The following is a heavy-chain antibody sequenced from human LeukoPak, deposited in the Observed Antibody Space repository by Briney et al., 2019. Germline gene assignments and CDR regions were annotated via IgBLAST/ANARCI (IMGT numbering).Heavy chain of an antibody. CDR1: GFTFRSYG. J-gene: IGHJ4*02. CDR2: IWYDGSNK. V-gene: IGHV3-33*06. D-gene: IGHD3-9*01. Sequence: QPGGSLRLSCAASGFTFRSYGMHWVRQAPGKGLEWVAIIWYDGSNKYYADSVKGRITISRDNSKNTLYLQMNSLRAEDTAVYYCAKGPSGIYDILTGYSDYWGQGTLVTVSS. CDR3: AKGPSGIYDILTGYSDY.